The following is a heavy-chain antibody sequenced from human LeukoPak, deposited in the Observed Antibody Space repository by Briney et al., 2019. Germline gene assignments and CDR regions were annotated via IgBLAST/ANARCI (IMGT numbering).Heavy chain of an antibody. J-gene: IGHJ5*02. CDR1: GYTFTSYD. CDR3: ARDFQTYYYDSSGYERINWFDP. Sequence: ASVKVSCKASGYTFTSYDINWVRQATGQGLEWMGWMNPNSGNTGYAQKFQGRVTMTRNTSISTAYMELSSLRSEDTAVYYCARDFQTYYYDSSGYERINWFDPWGQGTMVTVSS. D-gene: IGHD3-22*01. V-gene: IGHV1-8*01. CDR2: MNPNSGNT.